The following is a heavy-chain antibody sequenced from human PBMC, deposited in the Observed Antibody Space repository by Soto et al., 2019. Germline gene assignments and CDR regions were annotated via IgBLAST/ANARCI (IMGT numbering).Heavy chain of an antibody. CDR2: MSGSSGIT. J-gene: IGHJ4*02. V-gene: IGHV3-23*01. Sequence: GGSLRLSCAASGFIFSDYAMTWVRQAPGKGLQWVSSMSGSSGITYYAVSVKGRFTISRDSSKNTLFLLMNSLRADDTAMYYCAKCYSNSWHVPDHWGQGTLVTVSS. CDR3: AKCYSNSWHVPDH. CDR1: GFIFSDYA. D-gene: IGHD4-4*01.